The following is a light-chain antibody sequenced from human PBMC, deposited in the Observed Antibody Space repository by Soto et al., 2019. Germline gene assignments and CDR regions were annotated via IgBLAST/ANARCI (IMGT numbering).Light chain of an antibody. CDR1: SSDVGGSNY. CDR3: SSYVGSSNV. Sequence: QSVLTQPPSASGSPGQSVAISCTGTSSDVGGSNYVSWYQQHPGKAPNLMIYEVNKWPSGVPDRFSGSKSGNTASLTVSGLQAEDEADYYCSSYVGSSNVFRTGTKVPVX. J-gene: IGLJ1*01. CDR2: EVN. V-gene: IGLV2-8*01.